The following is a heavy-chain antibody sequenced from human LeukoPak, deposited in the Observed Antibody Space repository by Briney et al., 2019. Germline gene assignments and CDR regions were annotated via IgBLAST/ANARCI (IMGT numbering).Heavy chain of an antibody. CDR1: GGSISSYY. CDR2: IYYSGST. CDR3: ARGVPYDFWSGYPFDY. J-gene: IGHJ4*02. V-gene: IGHV4-59*08. D-gene: IGHD3-3*01. Sequence: SETLSLTCTVSGGSISSYYWSWIRQPPGKGLEWIGYIYYSGSTYYNPSLKSRVTISVDTSKNQFSLKLSSVTAADTAVYYCARGVPYDFWSGYPFDYWGQGTLVTVSS.